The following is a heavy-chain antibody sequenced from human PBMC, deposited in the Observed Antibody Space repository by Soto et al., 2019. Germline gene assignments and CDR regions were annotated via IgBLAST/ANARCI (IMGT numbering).Heavy chain of an antibody. Sequence: PGGSLRLSCAASGFTFSSYWMSWVRQAPGKGLEWVANIKQDGSEKYYVDSVKGRFTISRDNAKNSLYLQMNSLRAEDTAVYYCARDDEAYCGGDCYCYWGQGTLVTVSS. D-gene: IGHD2-21*02. CDR1: GFTFSSYW. V-gene: IGHV3-7*05. CDR3: ARDDEAYCGGDCYCY. J-gene: IGHJ4*02. CDR2: IKQDGSEK.